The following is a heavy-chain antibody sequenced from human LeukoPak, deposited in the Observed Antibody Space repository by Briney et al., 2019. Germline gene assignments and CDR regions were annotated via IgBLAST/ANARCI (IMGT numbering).Heavy chain of an antibody. Sequence: GGSLRLSCAASGFTFSSYIMNWVRQAPGKGLEWVSSISTTSTYIYYADSVKGRFTISRDNAKNSLYLQMNSLRAEDTAVYYCARADYAGMFDYWGQGTLVTVSS. D-gene: IGHD4-17*01. J-gene: IGHJ4*02. CDR3: ARADYAGMFDY. CDR2: ISTTSTYI. CDR1: GFTFSSYI. V-gene: IGHV3-21*01.